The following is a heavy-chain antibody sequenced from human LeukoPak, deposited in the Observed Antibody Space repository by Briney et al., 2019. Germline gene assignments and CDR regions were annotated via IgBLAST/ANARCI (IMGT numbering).Heavy chain of an antibody. CDR1: GGSISSSSYY. V-gene: IGHV4-39*01. D-gene: IGHD6-25*01. CDR2: IYYSGST. CDR3: ARGTLAAAGPSFDY. J-gene: IGHJ4*02. Sequence: PSETLSLTCTVSGGSISSSSYYWGWIRQPPGKGLEWIGSIYYSGSTYYNPSLKSRVTISVDTSKNQFSLRLRSVTAADTAVYYCARGTLAAAGPSFDYWGQGALITVSS.